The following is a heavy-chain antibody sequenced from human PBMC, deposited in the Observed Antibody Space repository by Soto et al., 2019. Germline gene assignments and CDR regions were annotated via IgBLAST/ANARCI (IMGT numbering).Heavy chain of an antibody. V-gene: IGHV3-30*18. D-gene: IGHD2-15*01. CDR3: AKGPFGTVVNLGLGDDAFDI. CDR2: ISYDGSNK. J-gene: IGHJ3*02. CDR1: GFTFSSYG. Sequence: GGSLRLSCAASGFTFSSYGMHWVRQAPGKGLEWVAVISYDGSNKYYADSVKGRFTISRDNSKNTLYLQMNSLRAEDTAVYYCAKGPFGTVVNLGLGDDAFDIWGQGTMVTVSS.